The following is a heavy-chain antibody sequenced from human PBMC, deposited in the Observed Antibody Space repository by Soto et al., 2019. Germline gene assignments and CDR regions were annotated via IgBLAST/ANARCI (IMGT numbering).Heavy chain of an antibody. CDR1: GFTFSSYA. J-gene: IGHJ4*02. CDR3: AKARRYSSSWSQFDY. V-gene: IGHV3-23*01. Sequence: ESGGGVVQPGRSLRLSCAASGFTFSSYAMSWVRQAPGKGLEWVSAISGSGGSTYYADSVKGRFTISRDNSKNTLYLQMNSLRAEDTAVYYCAKARRYSSSWSQFDYWGQGTLVTVSS. CDR2: ISGSGGST. D-gene: IGHD6-13*01.